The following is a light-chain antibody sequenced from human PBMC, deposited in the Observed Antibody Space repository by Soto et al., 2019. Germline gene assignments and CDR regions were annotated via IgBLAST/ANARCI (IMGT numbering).Light chain of an antibody. CDR3: QQYNEWPLT. Sequence: EIVMTQSPATLSVSPGERATLSCRASQSVSNNVAWYQQKPGQAPRLLIYHAATRATGIPARFSGSGSGTEVTLTISSLQSEDFAVYYCQQYNEWPLTFGVGTKVEIK. J-gene: IGKJ4*01. CDR1: QSVSNN. V-gene: IGKV3-15*01. CDR2: HAA.